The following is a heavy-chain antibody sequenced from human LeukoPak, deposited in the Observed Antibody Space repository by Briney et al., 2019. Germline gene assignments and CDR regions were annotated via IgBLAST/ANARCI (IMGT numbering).Heavy chain of an antibody. V-gene: IGHV3-21*01. CDR1: GFTFSSYS. Sequence: IPGGSLRLSCAASGFTFSSYSMNWVRQAPGKGLEWVSSISSSSSYIYYAGSVKGRFTISRDNAKNSLYLQMNSLRAEDTAVYYCARGNKWCWGQGTLVTVSS. CDR2: ISSSSSYI. J-gene: IGHJ4*02. D-gene: IGHD2-15*01. CDR3: ARGNKWC.